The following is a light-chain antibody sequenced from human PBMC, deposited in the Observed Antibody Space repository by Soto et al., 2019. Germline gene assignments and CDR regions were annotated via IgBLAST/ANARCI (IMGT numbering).Light chain of an antibody. J-gene: IGLJ2*01. Sequence: QSALTQPASVSGSPGPSISISCTGTSSDVGGYNYVSWYQQHPGKAPKIIIYDVSDRPSGVSNRFSGSKSGNTASLTISGLQAEDEADYYCSSYTSSNTVIFGGGTKVTVL. V-gene: IGLV2-14*03. CDR2: DVS. CDR1: SSDVGGYNY. CDR3: SSYTSSNTVI.